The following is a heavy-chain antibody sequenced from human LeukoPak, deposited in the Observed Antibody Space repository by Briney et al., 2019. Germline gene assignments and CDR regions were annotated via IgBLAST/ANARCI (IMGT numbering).Heavy chain of an antibody. D-gene: IGHD6-13*01. J-gene: IGHJ4*02. V-gene: IGHV1-69*05. CDR2: IIPIFGTA. CDR1: GGTFSSYA. Sequence: ASVKVSCKASGGTFSSYAISWVRQPPGQGLEWMGGIIPIFGTANYAQKFQGRVTITTDESTSTAYMELSSPRSEDTAVYYCAVEIAAAGPAHFDYWGQGTLVTVSS. CDR3: AVEIAAAGPAHFDY.